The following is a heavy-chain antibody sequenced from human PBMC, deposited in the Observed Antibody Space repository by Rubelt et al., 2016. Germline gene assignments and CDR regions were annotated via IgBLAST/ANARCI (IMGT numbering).Heavy chain of an antibody. CDR3: ARPHDGYNFGYFDY. D-gene: IGHD5-24*01. J-gene: IGHJ4*02. Sequence: EVQLVQSGAEVKKPGESLKISCKGSGYSFTSYWIGWVRQMPGKGLEWMGIIYPGDSDTRYSPSFQGQDTLSGDKPISTAYLQGSSRKASYTAMYYCARPHDGYNFGYFDYWGQGTLVTVSS. CDR2: IYPGDSDT. V-gene: IGHV5-51*01. CDR1: GYSFTSYW.